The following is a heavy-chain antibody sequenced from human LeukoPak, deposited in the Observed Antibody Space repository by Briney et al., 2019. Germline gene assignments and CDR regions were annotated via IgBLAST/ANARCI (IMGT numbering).Heavy chain of an antibody. CDR2: IDWKGRPT. CDR3: ARDPRGITALVDYFDY. CDR1: GFSFDDYD. V-gene: IGHV3-20*04. D-gene: IGHD5-18*01. J-gene: IGHJ4*02. Sequence: GGSLRLSCAASGFSFDDYDMAWLRQAPGKGLEWVSDIDWKGRPTSYADSVKGRFTISRDNAKKSLYLQMDSLRVEDTAVYYCARDPRGITALVDYFDYWGQGTLVTVSS.